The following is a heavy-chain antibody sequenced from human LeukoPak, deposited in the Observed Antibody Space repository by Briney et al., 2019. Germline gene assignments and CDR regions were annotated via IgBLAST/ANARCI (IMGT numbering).Heavy chain of an antibody. V-gene: IGHV3-7*01. CDR2: IKHDGSEK. CDR1: GFILTNYF. CDR3: AREVRDFWSGYYFDY. Sequence: GGSLRLSCAASGFILTNYFMSWVRQAPGKGLEWVASIKHDGSEKYYVDSVRGRFTISRDNAKNTLYLQMNSLRAEDTAVYYCAREVRDFWSGYYFDYWGQGTLVTVSS. D-gene: IGHD3-3*01. J-gene: IGHJ4*02.